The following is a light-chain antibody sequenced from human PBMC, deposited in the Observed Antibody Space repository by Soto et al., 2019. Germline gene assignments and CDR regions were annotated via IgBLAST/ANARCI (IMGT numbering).Light chain of an antibody. J-gene: IGKJ1*01. CDR2: GAS. CDR3: QQYGSSVWT. Sequence: IVLTHSPGTLSLSPGERATLSCRASQSVTSSYLAWYQQKPGQAPRLLIYGASSRATDIPDRFSGSGSGTDFTLTISRLEPEDFAVYYCQQYGSSVWTFGQGTKVDIK. CDR1: QSVTSSY. V-gene: IGKV3-20*01.